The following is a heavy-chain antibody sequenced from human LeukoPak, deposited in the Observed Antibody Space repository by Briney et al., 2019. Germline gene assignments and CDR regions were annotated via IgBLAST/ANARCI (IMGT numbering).Heavy chain of an antibody. CDR2: ISSGGTTI. Sequence: GGSLRLSCAASGFIFSSYEMNWVRQAPGKGLEWLSYISSGGTTIHYADSVKGRFTISRDDARNSLYLQMNSLRADDTGIYYCATRFWVVDDPWGQGTLVTVSS. CDR1: GFIFSSYE. J-gene: IGHJ5*02. D-gene: IGHD3-3*01. V-gene: IGHV3-48*03. CDR3: ATRFWVVDDP.